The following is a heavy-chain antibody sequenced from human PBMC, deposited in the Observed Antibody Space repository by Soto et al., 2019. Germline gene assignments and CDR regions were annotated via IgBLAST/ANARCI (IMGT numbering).Heavy chain of an antibody. V-gene: IGHV3-23*01. J-gene: IGHJ4*02. D-gene: IGHD2-2*01. CDR1: GFTFSSYA. CDR3: AKVGREYIVVVPAALAFDY. Sequence: EVQLLESGGGLVQPGGSLRLSCAASGFTFSSYAMSWVRQAPEKGLEWVSAISGSGGSTYYADYVKGRFTISRDNSKNTLYLQMNSLRAEDTAVYYCAKVGREYIVVVPAALAFDYWGQGTLVTVSS. CDR2: ISGSGGST.